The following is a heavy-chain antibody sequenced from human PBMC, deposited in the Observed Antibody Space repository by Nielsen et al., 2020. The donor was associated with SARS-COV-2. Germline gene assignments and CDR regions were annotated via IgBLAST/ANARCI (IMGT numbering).Heavy chain of an antibody. CDR3: ARARGGYNYGVVGAMDV. J-gene: IGHJ6*02. Sequence: GESLKISCVGSGFTVSTNYMNWVRQAPGKGLEWVSVIYRGGMTLYADSVKGRFTISRHNFKNTLYLQLNSLRVEDTAVYFCARARGGYNYGVVGAMDVWGRGTTVTVSS. V-gene: IGHV3-53*04. CDR2: IYRGGMT. CDR1: GFTVSTNY. D-gene: IGHD5-18*01.